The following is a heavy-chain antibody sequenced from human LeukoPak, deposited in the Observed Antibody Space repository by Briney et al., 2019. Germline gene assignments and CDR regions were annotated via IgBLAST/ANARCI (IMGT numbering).Heavy chain of an antibody. CDR3: TRSAVGRADY. CDR2: INTNTGNP. CDR1: GYTFTSYT. V-gene: IGHV7-4-1*04. Sequence: ASVKVSCKASGYTFTSYTINWVRQAPGQGLEWMGWINTNTGNPTYAQGFTGRFVFSSDTSASMAYLQISSLKSEDTAVYYCTRSAVGRADYWGQGTLVTVSS. J-gene: IGHJ4*02. D-gene: IGHD6-13*01.